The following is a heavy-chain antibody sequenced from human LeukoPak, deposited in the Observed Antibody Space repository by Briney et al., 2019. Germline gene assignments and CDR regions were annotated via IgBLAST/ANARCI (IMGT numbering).Heavy chain of an antibody. V-gene: IGHV3-23*01. D-gene: IGHD3-22*01. J-gene: IGHJ4*02. Sequence: GGSLRLSCAASGFTFSSYAMSWVRQAPGKGLEWVSAISGSGGSTYYAHSVKGRFTISRDNSKNTLYLQMNSLRAEDTAVYYCAKDGGYYYDSSGYYPFDYWGQGTLVTVSS. CDR3: AKDGGYYYDSSGYYPFDY. CDR1: GFTFSSYA. CDR2: ISGSGGST.